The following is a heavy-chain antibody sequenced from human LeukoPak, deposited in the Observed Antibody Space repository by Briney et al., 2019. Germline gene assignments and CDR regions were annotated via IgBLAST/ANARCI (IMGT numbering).Heavy chain of an antibody. V-gene: IGHV1-8*03. D-gene: IGHD1-26*01. Sequence: ASVKVSCKASGYTFTSYDIYWVRQATGQGLEWMGWMNPNSGNTGYAQKFQGRVTITRNTSISTAYMELSSLRSEDTAVYYCASVVRLLGSRAWAIDIWGQGTMVTVSS. CDR3: ASVVRLLGSRAWAIDI. J-gene: IGHJ3*02. CDR2: MNPNSGNT. CDR1: GYTFTSYD.